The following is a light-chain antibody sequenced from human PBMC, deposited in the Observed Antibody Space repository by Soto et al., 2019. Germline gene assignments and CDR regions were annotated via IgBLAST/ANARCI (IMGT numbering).Light chain of an antibody. CDR3: AAWDDSLNGYYV. CDR1: SSNIGSNT. Sequence: QSVLTQPPSASGTPGQSVTSSCSGSSSNIGSNTVNLYQQLPGTAPKLLIYSNNQRPSGVPDRFSGSKSGTSASLAISGLQSEDEADYYCAAWDDSLNGYYVFGTGTKVTVL. V-gene: IGLV1-44*01. CDR2: SNN. J-gene: IGLJ1*01.